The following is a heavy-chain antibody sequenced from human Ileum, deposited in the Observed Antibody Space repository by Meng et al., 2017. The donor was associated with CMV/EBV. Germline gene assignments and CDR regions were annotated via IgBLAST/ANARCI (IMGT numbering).Heavy chain of an antibody. CDR2: IRYDGSNK. V-gene: IGHV3-30*02. CDR1: GFTFSSYG. Sequence: GESLKISCAASGFTFSSYGMHWVRQAPGKGLEWVAFIRYDGSNKYYADSVKGRFTISRDNSNSILYLQMTSLRGEDTGVYYCAKRTGTTIDLWGQGTQVTVSS. D-gene: IGHD1-7*01. CDR3: AKRTGTTIDL. J-gene: IGHJ5*02.